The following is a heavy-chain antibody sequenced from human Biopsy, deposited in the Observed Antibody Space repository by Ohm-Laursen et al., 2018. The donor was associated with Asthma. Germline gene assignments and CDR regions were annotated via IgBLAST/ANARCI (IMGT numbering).Heavy chain of an antibody. CDR3: ARVDAIMISGDFYFYSGFDL. D-gene: IGHD3-16*01. J-gene: IGHJ6*02. Sequence: SVKVSCKASGGTFRTYAFNWVRQAPGQGLEWMGGIIPMYGVPKVAQKFQGRVTITADESTSTAYMEMSSLRSKDTAVYYCARVDAIMISGDFYFYSGFDLWGQGTTVRVSS. V-gene: IGHV1-69*13. CDR1: GGTFRTYA. CDR2: IIPMYGVP.